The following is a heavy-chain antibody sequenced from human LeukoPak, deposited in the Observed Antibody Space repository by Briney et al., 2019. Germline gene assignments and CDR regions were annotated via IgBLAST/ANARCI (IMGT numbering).Heavy chain of an antibody. V-gene: IGHV5-51*01. Sequence: GESLKIYCKGSGYSFASSWIGWVRQMPGKGLEWMGIIYPDDSDTRYSPSFEGQITISVDKSISTAYLQWSSLKASDTAVYYCARHGHCTNGVCYSNYYYHMDVWGKGTTVTVSS. J-gene: IGHJ6*03. CDR3: ARHGHCTNGVCYSNYYYHMDV. CDR2: IYPDDSDT. CDR1: GYSFASSW. D-gene: IGHD2-8*01.